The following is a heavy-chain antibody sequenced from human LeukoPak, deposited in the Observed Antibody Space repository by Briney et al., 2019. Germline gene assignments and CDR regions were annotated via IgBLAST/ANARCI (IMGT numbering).Heavy chain of an antibody. CDR1: GFTFSTHP. D-gene: IGHD2-21*01. Sequence: PGGSLRLSCAASGFTFSTHPMHWVRQAPGKGLESVSAISESGASTYYANSVRGRFTISRDNSKNTLDLQMGSLRLEDMAVYYCARETKGDYDYWGQGTLVTVSS. J-gene: IGHJ4*02. CDR2: ISESGAST. V-gene: IGHV3-64*01. CDR3: ARETKGDYDY.